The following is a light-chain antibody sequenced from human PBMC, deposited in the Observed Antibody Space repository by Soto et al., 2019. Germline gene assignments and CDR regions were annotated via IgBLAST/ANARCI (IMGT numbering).Light chain of an antibody. CDR1: SSDVGKYNY. Sequence: QSVLTQPTSASGSPGQSVTISCTGTSSDVGKYNYVSWYQQHPGKAPKLMMFEVNKRPSGVPDRFSGSQSGNTASLTVSGLQAEDEADYYCSSYAGTNIPYVFGTGTKVTVL. V-gene: IGLV2-8*01. CDR2: EVN. J-gene: IGLJ1*01. CDR3: SSYAGTNIPYV.